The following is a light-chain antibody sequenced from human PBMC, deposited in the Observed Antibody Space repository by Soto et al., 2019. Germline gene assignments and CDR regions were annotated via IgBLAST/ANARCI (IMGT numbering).Light chain of an antibody. Sequence: EIVMTQSPATLSVSPGERATLSCRARQSVSSNLAWYQQKPGQAPRLLIYGASTRATGIPARFSGSGSGTEFTLTIDSLQSEDFAVYFCHQYNNWPHTFGQGTKLEIK. V-gene: IGKV3-15*01. J-gene: IGKJ2*01. CDR1: QSVSSN. CDR2: GAS. CDR3: HQYNNWPHT.